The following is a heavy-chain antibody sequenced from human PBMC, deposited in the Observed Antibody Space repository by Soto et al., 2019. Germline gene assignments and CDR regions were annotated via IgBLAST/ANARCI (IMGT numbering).Heavy chain of an antibody. Sequence: QVQLQESGPGLVKPSQTLSLTCTVSGGSISSGVYYWSWIRQHPGKGLEWIGYIYYSGSTYYNPSLKSRGTISVDTSKNQFSLKLSSVTAADTAVYYCATGVESAAFDIWGQGTMVTVSS. J-gene: IGHJ3*02. CDR2: IYYSGST. CDR1: GGSISSGVYY. D-gene: IGHD3-10*01. V-gene: IGHV4-31*03. CDR3: ATGVESAAFDI.